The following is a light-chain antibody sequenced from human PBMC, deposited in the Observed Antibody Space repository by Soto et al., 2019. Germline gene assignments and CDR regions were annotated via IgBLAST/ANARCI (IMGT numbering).Light chain of an antibody. CDR1: SSDVGAYNF. J-gene: IGLJ1*01. V-gene: IGLV2-8*01. CDR2: EVT. CDR3: SSYGGSSNPYV. Sequence: QSALTQPPSASGSPGQSVTISCTGTSSDVGAYNFVSWYQQHPGKAPKLMISEVTKRPSGVPDRFAGSKSGNTASLTVSGLQAEDEAYYYCSSYGGSSNPYVFGTGTKLTVL.